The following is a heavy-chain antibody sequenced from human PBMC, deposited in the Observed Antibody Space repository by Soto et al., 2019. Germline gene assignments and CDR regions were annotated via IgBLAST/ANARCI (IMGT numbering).Heavy chain of an antibody. D-gene: IGHD5-18*01. V-gene: IGHV1-2*04. J-gene: IGHJ5*02. Sequence: ASVKVSCKASGYTFTGYYMHWVLQAPGQGLEWMGWINPNSGGTNYAQKFQGWVTMTRDTSISTAYMELSRLRSDDTAVYYCAREREYSYGYAGQAYNWFDPWGQGTLVTVSS. CDR1: GYTFTGYY. CDR2: INPNSGGT. CDR3: AREREYSYGYAGQAYNWFDP.